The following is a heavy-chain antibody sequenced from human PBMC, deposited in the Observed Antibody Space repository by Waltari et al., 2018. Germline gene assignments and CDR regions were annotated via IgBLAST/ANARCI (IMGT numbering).Heavy chain of an antibody. V-gene: IGHV3-7*01. CDR1: GFTFSSYW. D-gene: IGHD3-9*01. Sequence: EVQLVESGGGLVQPGGSLRLSCAASGFTFSSYWMSWVRQAPGKGLEWVAIKQDGSEKYYVDSGKGRFTISRDNAKNSRYLQMNSLRAEDTAVYYCARNLLDYDILTGYYYYYGMDVWGQGTTVTVSS. CDR2: IKQDGSEK. CDR3: ARNLLDYDILTGYYYYYGMDV. J-gene: IGHJ6*02.